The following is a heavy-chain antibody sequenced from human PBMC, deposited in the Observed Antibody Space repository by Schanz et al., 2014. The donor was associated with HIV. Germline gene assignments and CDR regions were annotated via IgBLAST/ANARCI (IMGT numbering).Heavy chain of an antibody. D-gene: IGHD3-10*01. CDR1: GFTFTDNY. Sequence: QLVESGGGLVKPGGSLRLSCAASGFTFTDNYMSWIRHAPGKGLEWLSYISVNGATREYADSVKGRFTISRDNARTSLYLQMNSLRAEDTAVYYCARVFGRTYGLPDYWGQGTLVTVSS. V-gene: IGHV3-11*01. CDR3: ARVFGRTYGLPDY. J-gene: IGHJ4*02. CDR2: ISVNGATR.